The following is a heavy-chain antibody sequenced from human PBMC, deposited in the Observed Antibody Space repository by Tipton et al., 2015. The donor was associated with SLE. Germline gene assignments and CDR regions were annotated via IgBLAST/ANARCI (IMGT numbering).Heavy chain of an antibody. Sequence: TLSLTCTVSGGSISSHYWCWIRQPPGKGLEWFGYIYYSGSTNYNPSLKSRVTISVDTSKNQFSLKLSSVTAAATAVYYCARGGSSGWYLFGAFDIWGQGTMVTVSS. CDR2: IYYSGST. CDR1: GGSISSHY. D-gene: IGHD6-19*01. V-gene: IGHV4-59*11. CDR3: ARGGSSGWYLFGAFDI. J-gene: IGHJ3*02.